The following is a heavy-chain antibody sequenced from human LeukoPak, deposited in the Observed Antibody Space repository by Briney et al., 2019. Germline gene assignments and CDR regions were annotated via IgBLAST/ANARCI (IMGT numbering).Heavy chain of an antibody. CDR2: ISHIGST. D-gene: IGHD1-14*01. CDR3: ERDRISINALDM. Sequence: SETLSLTCTVSGASISGHYLTWIRQPPGKGLEWIGYISHIGSTNYNPSLKSRVTISVDTSKNQFSLKLTSVTAADTAVYYCERDRISINALDMWGQGTMVTVSS. V-gene: IGHV4-59*11. CDR1: GASISGHY. J-gene: IGHJ3*02.